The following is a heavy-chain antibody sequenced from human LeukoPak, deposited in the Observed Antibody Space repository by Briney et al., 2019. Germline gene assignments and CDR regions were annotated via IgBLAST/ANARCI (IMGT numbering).Heavy chain of an antibody. CDR3: ARDIGYDYVGGSYRSGGDYFDY. CDR1: GGSISSYY. J-gene: IGHJ4*02. D-gene: IGHD3-16*02. V-gene: IGHV4-4*07. Sequence: SETLSVTCTVSGGSISSYYWSWIRQPAGNGLEWIGRIYTSGSTNYNPSLKSRVTMSVDTSKNQFSLKLSSVTAADTAVYYCARDIGYDYVGGSYRSGGDYFDYWGQGTLVTVSS. CDR2: IYTSGST.